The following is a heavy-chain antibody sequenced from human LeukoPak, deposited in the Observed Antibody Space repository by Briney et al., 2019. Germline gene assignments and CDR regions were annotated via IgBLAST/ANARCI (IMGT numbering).Heavy chain of an antibody. CDR3: ASMFKRRWDFWSGLKSVEAPYGMDV. J-gene: IGHJ6*02. CDR2: INHSGST. CDR1: GVSISSGDYY. D-gene: IGHD3-3*01. Sequence: SETLSLTCTVSGVSISSGDYYWSWIRQPPGKGLEWIGEINHSGSTNYNPSLKSRVTISVDTSKNQFSLKLSSVTAADTAVYYCASMFKRRWDFWSGLKSVEAPYGMDVWGQGTTVTVSS. V-gene: IGHV4-39*07.